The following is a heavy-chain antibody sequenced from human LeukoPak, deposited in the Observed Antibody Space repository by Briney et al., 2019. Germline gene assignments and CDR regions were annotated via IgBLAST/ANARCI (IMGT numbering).Heavy chain of an antibody. D-gene: IGHD4-11*01. CDR2: TYCSGST. V-gene: IGHV4-61*01. J-gene: IGHJ3*02. CDR1: GGSVSSGSYY. CDR3: ARADYSNYGDAFDI. Sequence: SETLSLTCTVSGGSVSSGSYYWSWIRQPPGKGLEWIVYTYCSGSTNYNPSLKSRVTISVDTSKNQFSLKLSSVTAADTAVYYCARADYSNYGDAFDIWGQGTMVTVSS.